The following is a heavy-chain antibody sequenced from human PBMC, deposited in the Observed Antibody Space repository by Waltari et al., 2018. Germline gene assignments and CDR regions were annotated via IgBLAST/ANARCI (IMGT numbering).Heavy chain of an antibody. J-gene: IGHJ4*02. CDR2: ISSSSSTI. V-gene: IGHV3-48*04. CDR3: ARDGKAAAPYYFDY. D-gene: IGHD6-13*01. CDR1: GFTFSSYS. Sequence: EVQLVESGGGLVQPGGSLRLSCAASGFTFSSYSMNWVRQAPGKGLEWVSYISSSSSTIYYADSVKGRFTISRDNAKNSLYLQMNSLRAEDTAVYYCARDGKAAAPYYFDYWGQGTLVTVSS.